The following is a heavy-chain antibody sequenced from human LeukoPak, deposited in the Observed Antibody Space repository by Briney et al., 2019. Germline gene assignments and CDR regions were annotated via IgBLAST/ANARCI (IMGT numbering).Heavy chain of an antibody. CDR1: GDSIRSYG. D-gene: IGHD3-10*01. J-gene: IGHJ3*02. CDR3: ARSRVRGSPHPNAFDI. CDR2: ISDYDGNT. V-gene: IGHV1-18*01. Sequence: ASVKVSCKASGDSIRSYGITWVRQAPGQGLERMGWISDYDGNTNYAQNVQGRVTMTTDTSTSTAYMELRSLRSDDTAVYYCARSRVRGSPHPNAFDIWGQGTKVTVSS.